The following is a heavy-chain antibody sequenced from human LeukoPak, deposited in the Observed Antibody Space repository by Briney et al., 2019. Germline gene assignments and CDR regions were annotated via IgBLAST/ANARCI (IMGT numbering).Heavy chain of an antibody. D-gene: IGHD5-18*01. Sequence: GGSLRLSCAASGFTFSSYEMNWVRQAPGKGLEWVAFIRYDGSNKYYADSVKGRFTISRDNSKNTLYLQMNSLRAEDAAVYYCAKDLGYRSDYWGQGTLVTVSS. CDR2: IRYDGSNK. J-gene: IGHJ4*02. CDR3: AKDLGYRSDY. CDR1: GFTFSSYE. V-gene: IGHV3-30*02.